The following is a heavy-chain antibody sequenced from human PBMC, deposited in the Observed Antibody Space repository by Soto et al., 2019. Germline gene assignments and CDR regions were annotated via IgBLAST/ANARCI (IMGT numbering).Heavy chain of an antibody. CDR2: ITYDGSNK. J-gene: IGHJ4*02. CDR1: GLNFDNYG. V-gene: IGHV3-30*18. CDR3: AKDRVGGTFYTPLGF. D-gene: IGHD1-7*01. Sequence: GGSLRLSCQASGLNFDNYGMHWVRQAPGKGLEWVAVITYDGSNKYYADSVKGRFTISRDNSKNTLSLHLNTLKPEDTAVYHCAKDRVGGTFYTPLGFWGQGTLVTVSS.